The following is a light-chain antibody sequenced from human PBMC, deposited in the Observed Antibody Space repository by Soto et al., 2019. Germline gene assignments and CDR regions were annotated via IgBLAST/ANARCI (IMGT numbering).Light chain of an antibody. CDR1: QSVNTY. CDR2: DAS. V-gene: IGKV3-11*01. Sequence: EIVLIQSPATLSLSPGERVSLSCRASQSVNTYFAWYQQKPGQAPRLLIYDASSRATGIPARFSGSGSGTDFTLTISSLEPEDFAIYYCQQRSSWPLTFGHGTRVEI. CDR3: QQRSSWPLT. J-gene: IGKJ1*01.